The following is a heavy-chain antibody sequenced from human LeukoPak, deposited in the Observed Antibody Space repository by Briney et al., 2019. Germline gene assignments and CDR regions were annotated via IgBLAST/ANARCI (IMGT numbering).Heavy chain of an antibody. V-gene: IGHV1-18*01. J-gene: IGHJ4*02. CDR2: ISAYNGNT. CDR3: ARVSGIVVVVAATAANPFDY. CDR1: GYTFTSYG. D-gene: IGHD2-15*01. Sequence: ASVKVSCKASGYTFTSYGISWVRQAPGQGLEWMGWISAYNGNTNYAQKLQGRVTMTTDTSTSTAYMELRSLRSDDTAVYYCARVSGIVVVVAATAANPFDYWGQGTLVTVSS.